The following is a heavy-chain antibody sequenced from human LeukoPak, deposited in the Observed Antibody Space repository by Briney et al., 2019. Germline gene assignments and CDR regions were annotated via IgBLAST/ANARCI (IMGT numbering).Heavy chain of an antibody. V-gene: IGHV3-21*05. CDR3: ARDSELLEWLPNSDL. D-gene: IGHD3-3*01. CDR2: ISSSNSYI. Sequence: GGSLRLSCAASGFTFSSYSMNWVRQAPGKGLEWVSYISSSNSYIYYADSVKGRFTVSRDNAKNSVYLQMNSLRAEDTAVYYCARDSELLEWLPNSDLWGQGTLVTVSS. CDR1: GFTFSSYS. J-gene: IGHJ5*02.